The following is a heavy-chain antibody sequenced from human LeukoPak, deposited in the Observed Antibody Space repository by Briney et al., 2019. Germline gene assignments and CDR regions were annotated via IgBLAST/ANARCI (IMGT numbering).Heavy chain of an antibody. J-gene: IGHJ4*02. Sequence: GGSLRLSCSAAGFTFNNYGMSWVRQAPGKGLEWVSAISGSGGSTYYGDSVKGRFTISRDNSKNTLYLQMNSLRAEDTAVYYCPGHSSGWYEEKWGQGTLVTVSS. CDR3: PGHSSGWYEEK. CDR1: GFTFNNYG. D-gene: IGHD6-19*01. V-gene: IGHV3-23*01. CDR2: ISGSGGST.